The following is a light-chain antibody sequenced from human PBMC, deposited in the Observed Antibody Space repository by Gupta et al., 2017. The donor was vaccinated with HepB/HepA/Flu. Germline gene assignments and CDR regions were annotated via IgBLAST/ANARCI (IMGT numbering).Light chain of an antibody. V-gene: IGKV1-5*03. CDR1: EDINTW. CDR3: QQDKKFPYHT. Sequence: IQVIQSPSTLSTSVGDRVTITCRAREDINTWLAWYQQKPGKAPKLLIYQTSNLQTGVQSRFSGSGSGKEFTLTISGLQHEEYGSYYCQQDKKFPYHTFGGGTQVEI. J-gene: IGKJ4*01. CDR2: QTS.